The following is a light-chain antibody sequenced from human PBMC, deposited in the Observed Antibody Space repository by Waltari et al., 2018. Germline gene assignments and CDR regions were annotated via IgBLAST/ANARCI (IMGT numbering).Light chain of an antibody. V-gene: IGLV6-57*04. CDR1: SGTFASSY. CDR2: EDD. CDR3: QSYDGSSPVV. Sequence: NLMLIQPPSVSESPGKTVTISCTRSSGTFASSYVQWYQQRPGSAPTTVVYEDDQRPPGVPDRFSGSTDRSSNSASLTISGLKTEDEADYYCQSYDGSSPVVFGGGTKLTVL. J-gene: IGLJ2*01.